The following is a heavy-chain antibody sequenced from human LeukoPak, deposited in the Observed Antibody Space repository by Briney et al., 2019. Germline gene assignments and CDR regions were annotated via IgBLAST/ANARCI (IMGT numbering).Heavy chain of an antibody. Sequence: PGGSLRLSRAASGFTFSSYEMNWVRQAPGKGLEWVSYISSSGGTIYYADSVRGRFTISRDNAKSSLYLQMNSLRAEDTAVYYCARAASGSYYYYYGMDVWGQGTTVTVSS. D-gene: IGHD1-26*01. V-gene: IGHV3-48*03. CDR3: ARAASGSYYYYYGMDV. J-gene: IGHJ6*02. CDR1: GFTFSSYE. CDR2: ISSSGGTI.